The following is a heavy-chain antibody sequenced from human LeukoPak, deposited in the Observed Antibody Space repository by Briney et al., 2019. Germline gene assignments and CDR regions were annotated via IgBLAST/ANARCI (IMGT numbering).Heavy chain of an antibody. CDR2: IKQDGSEK. Sequence: GGSLRLSCAASGFTVSSNYMSWVRQAPGKGLEWVANIKQDGSEKYYVDSVKGRFTISRDDAKNSLYLQMNSLRAEDTAVYYCARDPGAGYYDILTGTRSYYYYGMDVWGQGTTVTVSS. D-gene: IGHD3-9*01. V-gene: IGHV3-7*01. J-gene: IGHJ6*02. CDR3: ARDPGAGYYDILTGTRSYYYYGMDV. CDR1: GFTVSSNY.